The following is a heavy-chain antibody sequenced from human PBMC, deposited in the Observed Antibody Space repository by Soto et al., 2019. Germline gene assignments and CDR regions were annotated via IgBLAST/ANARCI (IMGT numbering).Heavy chain of an antibody. CDR2: ISYDGSNK. CDR3: ARDDDYEANAFDY. Sequence: PGGSLRLSCAASGFTFSSYGMHWVRQAPGKGLEWVAVISYDGSNKYYADSVKGRFTISRDNSKNTLYLQMNSLRAEDTAVYYCARDDDYEANAFDYWGPGTLVTVSS. D-gene: IGHD3-22*01. V-gene: IGHV3-30*03. CDR1: GFTFSSYG. J-gene: IGHJ4*02.